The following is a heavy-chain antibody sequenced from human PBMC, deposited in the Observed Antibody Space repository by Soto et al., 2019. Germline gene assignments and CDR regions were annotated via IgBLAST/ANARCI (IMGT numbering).Heavy chain of an antibody. V-gene: IGHV4-31*03. Sequence: QVQLQESGPGLVKPSQTLSLTCTVSGGSISSGGYYWSWIRQHPGKGLEWIGYIYYSGSTYYNPSLKSRVTISVDTSKNQFSLKLSSVTAADTAVYYCARDRYCSGGSCYPDAFDIWAKGQWSPSLQ. J-gene: IGHJ3*02. CDR3: ARDRYCSGGSCYPDAFDI. CDR2: IYYSGST. D-gene: IGHD2-15*01. CDR1: GGSISSGGYY.